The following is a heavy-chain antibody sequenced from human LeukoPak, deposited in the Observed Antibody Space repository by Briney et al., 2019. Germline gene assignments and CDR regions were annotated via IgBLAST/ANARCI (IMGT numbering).Heavy chain of an antibody. CDR3: ARVQSTMVRGVISP. Sequence: PGGSLRLSCAASGFTFSSYWMSWVRQAPGKGLEWVANIKQDGSEKYYVDSVKGRFTTSRDNAKNSLYLQMNSLRAEDTAVYYCARVQSTMVRGVISPWGQGTLVTVSS. D-gene: IGHD3-10*01. CDR1: GFTFSSYW. CDR2: IKQDGSEK. V-gene: IGHV3-7*01. J-gene: IGHJ4*02.